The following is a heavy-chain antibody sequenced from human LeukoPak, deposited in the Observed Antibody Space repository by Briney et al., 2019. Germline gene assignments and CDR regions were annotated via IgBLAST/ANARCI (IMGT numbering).Heavy chain of an antibody. CDR1: GFTFSSHS. J-gene: IGHJ4*02. CDR3: ARVSTGDYDILSRGTLDY. CDR2: ISSSSSYT. D-gene: IGHD3-9*01. Sequence: PGGSLRLSCAASGFTFSSHSMNWVRQAPGKGLEWVSSISSSSSYTYNVDSVKGRFTISRDNAKNSLYLQMSSLRAEDTAVYYCARVSTGDYDILSRGTLDYWGQGTLVTVSS. V-gene: IGHV3-21*01.